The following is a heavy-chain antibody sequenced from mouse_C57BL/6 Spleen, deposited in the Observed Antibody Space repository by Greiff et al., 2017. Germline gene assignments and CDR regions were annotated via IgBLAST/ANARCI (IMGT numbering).Heavy chain of an antibody. Sequence: QVQLQQPGAELVRPGTSVKLSCKASGYTFTSYWMHWVKQRPGQGLEWIGVIDPSDSYTNYNQKFKGKATLTVDTSSSTAYMQLSSLTSEESAVYYCARSEVTGDYWGQGTTLTVSS. J-gene: IGHJ2*01. CDR2: IDPSDSYT. CDR3: ARSEVTGDY. V-gene: IGHV1-59*01. D-gene: IGHD2-2*01. CDR1: GYTFTSYW.